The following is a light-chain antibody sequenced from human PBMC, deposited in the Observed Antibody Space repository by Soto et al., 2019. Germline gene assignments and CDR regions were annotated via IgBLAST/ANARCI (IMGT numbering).Light chain of an antibody. CDR2: EDN. CDR1: SGSIASNY. V-gene: IGLV6-57*04. Sequence: NFMLTQPHSVSESPGQTVTISCTRSSGSIASNYVQWHQQRPGSAPTTVISEDNQRPSGVPDRFSGSIDSSSNSASLTISRLKTEDEADYYCQSYDNTLGGLGWVFGGGTKLTVL. CDR3: QSYDNTLGGLGWV. J-gene: IGLJ3*02.